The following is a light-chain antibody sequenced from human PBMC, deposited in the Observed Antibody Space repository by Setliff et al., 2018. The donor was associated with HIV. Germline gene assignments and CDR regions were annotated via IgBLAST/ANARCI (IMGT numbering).Light chain of an antibody. CDR3: QQYNSYPIT. CDR1: QSISSW. V-gene: IGKV1-5*03. Sequence: DIQMTQSPSTLSASVGDRVTITCRASQSISSWLAWYQQKPGKAPKLLIYKASSLDSGVPSRFSGSGSGTKFTLTISNLQPDDFATYYCQQYNSYPITFGPGTKVDMK. CDR2: KAS. J-gene: IGKJ3*01.